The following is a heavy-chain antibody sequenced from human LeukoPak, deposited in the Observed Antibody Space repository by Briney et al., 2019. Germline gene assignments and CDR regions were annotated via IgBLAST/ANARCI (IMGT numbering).Heavy chain of an antibody. Sequence: QPGGSLRLSCAASGFTVSSNYMSWVRQAPGKGLEWVALISYHGTKKNYADSVKGRFSISRDNSKNTLYLQMNSLRPEDTAVYYCAKAPSGCSTGVCSAKFFDYWGQGTLVTVSS. CDR3: AKAPSGCSTGVCSAKFFDY. V-gene: IGHV3-30*18. CDR2: ISYHGTKK. D-gene: IGHD2-8*01. J-gene: IGHJ4*02. CDR1: GFTVSSNY.